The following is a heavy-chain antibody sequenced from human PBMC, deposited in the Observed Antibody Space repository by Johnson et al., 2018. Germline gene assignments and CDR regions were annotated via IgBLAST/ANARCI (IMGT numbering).Heavy chain of an antibody. CDR1: GFTFSTYG. CDR2: IWYDASNE. V-gene: IGHV3-33*01. D-gene: IGHD3-10*01. Sequence: VQLVESGGGVVQXGRSLRLSCAASGFTFSTYGRHWVRQAPGKGLEWVAVIWYDASNECYADSVKGRFTISRDNSKNTLYLQMRSLRPDDTAVYYCAGERGYYYYYGMDVWGQGTTVTVSS. J-gene: IGHJ6*02. CDR3: AGERGYYYYYGMDV.